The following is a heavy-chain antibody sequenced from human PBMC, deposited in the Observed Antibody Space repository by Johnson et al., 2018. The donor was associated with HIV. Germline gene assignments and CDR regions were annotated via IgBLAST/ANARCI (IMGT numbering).Heavy chain of an antibody. CDR1: GFTLSSYG. V-gene: IGHV3-33*01. D-gene: IGHD1-26*01. Sequence: QVQLVESGGGVVQPGRSLRLSCAASGFTLSSYGMHWVRQAPGKGLEWVAVIWYDGGNKYYADSVKGRFTISRDNAKNSLYLQMNSLRAEDTALYYCARRAFEWELPGGAFDIWGQGTMVTVSS. CDR3: ARRAFEWELPGGAFDI. CDR2: IWYDGGNK. J-gene: IGHJ3*02.